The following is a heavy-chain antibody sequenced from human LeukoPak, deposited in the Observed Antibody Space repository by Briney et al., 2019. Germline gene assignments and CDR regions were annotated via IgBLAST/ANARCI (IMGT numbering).Heavy chain of an antibody. CDR1: GFTFSSYW. J-gene: IGHJ6*02. D-gene: IGHD3-16*01. V-gene: IGHV3-74*01. CDR3: ARGGGLDV. Sequence: GGSLRLSCAASGFTFSSYWMHWVRQAPGKGLVWVSRINSDGSTTNYADSVKGRFTISRDNAKNSLYLQMSNLRAEDTAVYFCARGGGLDVWGQGATVTVSS. CDR2: INSDGSTT.